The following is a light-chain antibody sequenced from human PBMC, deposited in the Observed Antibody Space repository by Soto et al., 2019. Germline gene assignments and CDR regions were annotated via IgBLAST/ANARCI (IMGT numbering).Light chain of an antibody. CDR3: QQYNSYPYT. CDR2: DAS. Sequence: DIQMTQSPSTLSASVGDRVTITCRASQSISSWLAWYQQKPGKAPKLLIYDASSLESGVPSRSSGSASGTEFTLTISSLQPDDFATYYCQQYNSYPYTFGQGTKLEIK. J-gene: IGKJ2*01. CDR1: QSISSW. V-gene: IGKV1-5*01.